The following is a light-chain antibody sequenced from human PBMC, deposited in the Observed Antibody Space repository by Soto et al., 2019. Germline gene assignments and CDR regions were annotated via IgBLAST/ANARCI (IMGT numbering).Light chain of an antibody. J-gene: IGLJ1*01. CDR2: QVS. V-gene: IGLV2-18*01. Sequence: QSALTQPPSVSGSPGQSVTISCTGTSSDVGSYDRVSWYQQPPGTAPKLMIYQVSNRPPGVPDRFSGSKSGNTASLTISGLQAEDEGDYYCSLYTSSFTFVFGTGTKLTVL. CDR3: SLYTSSFTFV. CDR1: SSDVGSYDR.